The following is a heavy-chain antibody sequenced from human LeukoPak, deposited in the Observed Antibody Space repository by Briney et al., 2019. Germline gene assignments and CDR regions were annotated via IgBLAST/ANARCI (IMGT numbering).Heavy chain of an antibody. Sequence: SETLSLTCTVSGGSISSGGYYWSWIRQHPGKGLEWIGYIYYSGSTYYNPSLKSRVTISVDTSKNQFSLKLSSVTAADTAVYYCARDETSYSSGWRIRAFDIWGQGTMVTVSS. CDR1: GGSISSGGYY. CDR2: IYYSGST. J-gene: IGHJ3*02. CDR3: ARDETSYSSGWRIRAFDI. D-gene: IGHD6-19*01. V-gene: IGHV4-31*03.